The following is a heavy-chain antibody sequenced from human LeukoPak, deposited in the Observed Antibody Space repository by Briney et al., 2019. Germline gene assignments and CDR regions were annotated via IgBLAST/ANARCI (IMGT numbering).Heavy chain of an antibody. CDR2: INPSGGST. D-gene: IGHD1-20*01. Sequence: GASVKFSCKASGYTFTSYYMHWVRQAPGQGLEWMGIINPSGGSTTYAQKLQGRVTMTTDTSTSTAYMELRSLRSDDTAVYYCARDGRYNLNYADYWGQGTLVTVSS. V-gene: IGHV1-46*01. CDR1: GYTFTSYY. CDR3: ARDGRYNLNYADY. J-gene: IGHJ4*02.